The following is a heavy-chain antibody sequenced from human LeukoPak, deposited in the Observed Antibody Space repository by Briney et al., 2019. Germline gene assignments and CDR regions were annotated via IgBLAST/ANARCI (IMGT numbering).Heavy chain of an antibody. CDR3: AKDSGGYEFLDY. CDR1: GFTFSSYA. J-gene: IGHJ4*02. V-gene: IGHV3-30-3*01. Sequence: GGSLRLSCAASGFTFSSYAMHWVRQAPGKGLEWVAVISYDGSNKYYADSVKGRFTISRDNSKNTLYLQMNSLRAEDTAVYYCAKDSGGYEFLDYWGQGTLVTVSS. D-gene: IGHD5-12*01. CDR2: ISYDGSNK.